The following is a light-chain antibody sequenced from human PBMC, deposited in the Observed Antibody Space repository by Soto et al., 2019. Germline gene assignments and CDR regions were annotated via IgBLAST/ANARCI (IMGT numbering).Light chain of an antibody. CDR3: TSYAGGNIV. V-gene: IGLV2-8*02. CDR2: EVN. J-gene: IGLJ1*01. CDR1: SSDVGGYNY. Sequence: QSALTQPPSASRSPGQSVTISCTGTSSDVGGYNYVSWYQQHPGKVPKLMVYEVNKRPSGVPDRFSGSKSGNTASLTVAGLQAEDEADYYCTSYAGGNIVFGTGTKVTVL.